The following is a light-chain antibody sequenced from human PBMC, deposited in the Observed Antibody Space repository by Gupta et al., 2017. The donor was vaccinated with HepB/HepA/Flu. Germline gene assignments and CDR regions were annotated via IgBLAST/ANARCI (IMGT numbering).Light chain of an antibody. V-gene: IGLV3-21*03. CDR3: QVWDTSVDHVV. Sequence: SYVVTQPPSVSVAPGRTARITCGGINIGTKTVHWYQQMPGQAPVLVVYDDEDRPSGIPERFSGSNSGNTATLTISGVEAGDEADYYCQVWDTSVDHVVFGGGTKLTVL. CDR2: DDE. J-gene: IGLJ2*01. CDR1: NIGTKT.